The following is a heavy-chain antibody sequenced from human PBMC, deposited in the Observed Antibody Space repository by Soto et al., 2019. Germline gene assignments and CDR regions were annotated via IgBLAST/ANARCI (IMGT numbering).Heavy chain of an antibody. CDR2: IGGSGDSP. V-gene: IGHV3-23*01. Sequence: EVQLLESGGGLVQPGGSLRFSCAASGFIFSTYAMSWVRQAPGKGLEWVSAIGGSGDSPYYADSVKGRFTISRDNSKTTLYLQMNSLTADDTAVYYCAKRGMYRNWFDPWGQGTLVTVSS. CDR3: AKRGMYRNWFDP. CDR1: GFIFSTYA. D-gene: IGHD3-16*01. J-gene: IGHJ5*02.